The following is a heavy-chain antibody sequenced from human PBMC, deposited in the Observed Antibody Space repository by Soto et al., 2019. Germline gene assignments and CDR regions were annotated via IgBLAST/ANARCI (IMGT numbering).Heavy chain of an antibody. CDR3: AHRGYMYGNWDHGFFDY. D-gene: IGHD5-18*01. V-gene: IGHV2-5*02. Sequence: SGPTLVNPTQTLALTCTFSGFSLTTSGVGVGWIRKTPGKALEWLAVIYWDDDKRYNPSLKNRLTITMDTSKDQVVLIMADMDPVDTGTYFCAHRGYMYGNWDHGFFDYWGQGTLVTVSS. CDR2: IYWDDDK. J-gene: IGHJ4*02. CDR1: GFSLTTSGVG.